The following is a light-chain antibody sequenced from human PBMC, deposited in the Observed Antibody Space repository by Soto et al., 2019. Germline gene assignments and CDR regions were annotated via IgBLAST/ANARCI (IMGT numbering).Light chain of an antibody. J-gene: IGLJ1*01. CDR1: SSDVGGYNY. Sequence: QSALTQPPSASGSPGQSVTISCTGTSSDVGGYNYVSWYQQHPGKAPKLMVYEVSKRPSGVPDRFSGSKSGNTASLTVSGLLAEDEADSYCSSYAGSNSYVFGTGTKVTVL. CDR3: SSYAGSNSYV. V-gene: IGLV2-8*01. CDR2: EVS.